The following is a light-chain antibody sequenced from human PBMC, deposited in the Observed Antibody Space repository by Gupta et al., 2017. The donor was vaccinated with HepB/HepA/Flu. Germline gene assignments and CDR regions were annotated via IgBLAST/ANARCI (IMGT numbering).Light chain of an antibody. CDR2: WAP. J-gene: IGKJ1*01. Sequence: DIVMTQSPDSLAVSLGERATIKCKSSQTVLSSSTNKNYLTWYQQKPGQPPKLLIYWAPTRESGVPDSFSGRGSGTDFTLTITSLQAEDVAVYYCQQDYNTPRTFGQGTRVEIK. CDR1: QTVLSSSTNKNY. CDR3: QQDYNTPRT. V-gene: IGKV4-1*01.